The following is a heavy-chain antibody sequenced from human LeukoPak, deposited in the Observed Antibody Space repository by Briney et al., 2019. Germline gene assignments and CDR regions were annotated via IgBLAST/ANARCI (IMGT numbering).Heavy chain of an antibody. CDR2: INPNSGGT. D-gene: IGHD3-10*01. CDR1: GYTFTGYY. CDR3: ARDRLTMVPGVSKGGNWFDP. J-gene: IGHJ5*02. Sequence: ASVKVSCKASGYTFTGYYMHWVRQAPGQGLEWMGWINPNSGGTNYAQKFQGWVTMTRDTSISTAYMELSRLRSDDTAVYYCARDRLTMVPGVSKGGNWFDPWGQGTLVTVSS. V-gene: IGHV1-2*04.